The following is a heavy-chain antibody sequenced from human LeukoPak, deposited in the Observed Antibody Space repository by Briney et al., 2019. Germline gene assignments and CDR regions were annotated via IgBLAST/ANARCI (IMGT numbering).Heavy chain of an antibody. CDR2: ISSRSTYI. V-gene: IGHV3-21*01. D-gene: IGHD3-3*01. Sequence: PGGSLRLSCAASGFTFSSYSMNWVRQTPGKGLEWVSSISSRSTYIYYADSVKGRFTISRDNAKNSLYLQMNSLRAEDTAVYYCARDAASGNNWFDPWGQGTLVTVSS. J-gene: IGHJ5*02. CDR3: ARDAASGNNWFDP. CDR1: GFTFSSYS.